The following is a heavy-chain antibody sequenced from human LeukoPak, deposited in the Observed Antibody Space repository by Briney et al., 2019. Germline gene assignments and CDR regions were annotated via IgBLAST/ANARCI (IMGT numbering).Heavy chain of an antibody. CDR3: ARQLYYYDSSGYYFDAFDI. D-gene: IGHD3-22*01. Sequence: PSETLSLTCAVYGGSFSGYYWSWIRQPPGKGLEWIGEINHSGSTNYDPSLKSRVTISVDTSKNQFSLKLSSVTAADTAVYYCARQLYYYDSSGYYFDAFDIWGQGTMVTVSS. CDR1: GGSFSGYY. CDR2: INHSGST. V-gene: IGHV4-34*01. J-gene: IGHJ3*02.